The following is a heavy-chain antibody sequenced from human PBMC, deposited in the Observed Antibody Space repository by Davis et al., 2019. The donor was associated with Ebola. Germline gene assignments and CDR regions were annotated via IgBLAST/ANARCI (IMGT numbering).Heavy chain of an antibody. Sequence: PGGSLRLSCAASGFIFSSYVMSWVRQAPGKGLEWVSTLGTSADTYYADSVKGRFTISRDNGKNSLFLQMNSLRAEDTAVYYCARALFPVDTAMVTLYYWGQGTLVTVPS. D-gene: IGHD5-18*01. V-gene: IGHV3/OR16-10*03. J-gene: IGHJ4*02. CDR2: LGTSADT. CDR1: GFIFSSYV. CDR3: ARALFPVDTAMVTLYY.